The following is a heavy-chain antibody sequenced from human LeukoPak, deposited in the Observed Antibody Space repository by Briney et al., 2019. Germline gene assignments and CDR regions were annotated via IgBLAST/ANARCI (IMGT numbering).Heavy chain of an antibody. D-gene: IGHD1-26*01. CDR3: ARDLGGSYFDY. CDR1: GYTFTSYA. V-gene: IGHV1-3*01. Sequence: ASVKVSCKASGYTFTSYAMQWVRQAPGQRLEWMGWINAGNGNTKYSQKFQGRVTITRDTSASTAYMELSSLRSEDTAVYYCARDLGGSYFDYWGQGTLVTVSS. J-gene: IGHJ4*02. CDR2: INAGNGNT.